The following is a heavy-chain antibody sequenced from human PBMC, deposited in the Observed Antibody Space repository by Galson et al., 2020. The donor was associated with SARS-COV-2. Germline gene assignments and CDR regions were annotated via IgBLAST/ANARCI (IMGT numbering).Heavy chain of an antibody. CDR3: ARGYYTGFGSGESCHSFPIWFDP. V-gene: IGHV4-30-4*01. CDR2: IYYTGTT. Sequence: SETLSLTCTVSGGSVSNGDYYWSRIRQPPGKGLEWIGNIYYTGTTYYNPSLKSRVRISVDTAENQFSLKLSSVTAADTAVYYCARGYYTGFGSGESCHSFPIWFDPWGQGTLVSVS. CDR1: GGSVSNGDYY. J-gene: IGHJ5*02. D-gene: IGHD2-15*01.